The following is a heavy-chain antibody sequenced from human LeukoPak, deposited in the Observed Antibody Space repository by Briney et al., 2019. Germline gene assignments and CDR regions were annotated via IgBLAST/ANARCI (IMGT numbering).Heavy chain of an antibody. Sequence: GGSLRLSCAASGFTVSTYYMTWVRQAPGKGLECVSVIYSGGSTYYADSVKGRFTVSRDNSKNTLYLQMNSLRAEDTAMYYYARGLGYCTSTTCLLPFDYWGQGTLVTVSS. CDR3: ARGLGYCTSTTCLLPFDY. D-gene: IGHD2-2*01. CDR1: GFTVSTYY. CDR2: IYSGGST. J-gene: IGHJ4*02. V-gene: IGHV3-53*01.